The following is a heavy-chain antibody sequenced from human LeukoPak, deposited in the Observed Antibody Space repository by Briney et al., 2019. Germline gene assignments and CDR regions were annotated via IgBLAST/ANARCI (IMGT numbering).Heavy chain of an antibody. CDR1: GFTFSSYS. D-gene: IGHD6-6*01. CDR3: ARELYSSWGFRY. Sequence: GSLRLSCAASGFTFSSYSMNWVRQAPGKGLEWVSYISSSSSTIYYADSVKGRFTISRDNAKNSLYLQMDSLRAEDTAVYYCARELYSSWGFRYWGQGTLVTVSS. V-gene: IGHV3-48*04. CDR2: ISSSSSTI. J-gene: IGHJ4*02.